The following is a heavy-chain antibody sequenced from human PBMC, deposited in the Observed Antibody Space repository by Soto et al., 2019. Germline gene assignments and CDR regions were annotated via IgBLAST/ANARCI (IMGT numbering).Heavy chain of an antibody. J-gene: IGHJ4*02. Sequence: SETLSLTCTVSGGSISSGYYYWSWIRQPPGKGLEWIGYIYYSGSTYYNPSLKSRVTISVDTSKNQFSLKLSSVTAADTAVYYCAREGYDFWSGYYTGIDYWGQGTLVTVSS. D-gene: IGHD3-3*01. CDR3: AREGYDFWSGYYTGIDY. CDR2: IYYSGST. CDR1: GGSISSGYYY. V-gene: IGHV4-30-4*01.